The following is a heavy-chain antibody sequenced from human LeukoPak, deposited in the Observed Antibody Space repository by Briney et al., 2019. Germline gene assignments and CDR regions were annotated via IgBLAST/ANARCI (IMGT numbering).Heavy chain of an antibody. J-gene: IGHJ4*02. CDR1: GFTFENYY. D-gene: IGHD2-15*01. Sequence: PGGSLRLSCAASGFTFENYYLHWVRQAPGMGLVWVSRINYDGSDKTYADSVKGRFTISGANAKHTLYLQMSSLRAEDTAMYYCARGGEGLLWGQGILVTVSS. CDR2: INYDGSDK. CDR3: ARGGEGLL. V-gene: IGHV3-74*01.